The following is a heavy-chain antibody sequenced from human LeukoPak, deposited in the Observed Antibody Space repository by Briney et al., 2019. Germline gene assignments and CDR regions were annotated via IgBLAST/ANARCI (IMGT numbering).Heavy chain of an antibody. CDR2: IWYDGSNK. CDR3: VRDFVGPVDS. V-gene: IGHV3-33*01. CDR1: GFTFSSYG. J-gene: IGHJ4*02. Sequence: GGSLRLSCAASGFTFSSYGMHRVRQAPGKGLEWVAVIWYDGSNKYYADSVKGRFTISRDNSKNTLYLQMNSLGAEDTAVYFCVRDFVGPVDSWGQGTQVTVSS. D-gene: IGHD2-21*01.